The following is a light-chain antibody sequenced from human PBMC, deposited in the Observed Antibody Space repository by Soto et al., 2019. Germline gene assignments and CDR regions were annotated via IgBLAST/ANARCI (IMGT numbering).Light chain of an antibody. V-gene: IGKV3-15*01. CDR3: QQYNNWPET. J-gene: IGKJ1*01. CDR2: GAS. Sequence: EIVMTQSPATLSVSPGERATLSCRASQSVSSNLAWYQQKPGQAPRLLIYGASTRATGIPARFSGSGSGTEFTLSICSLQSGDFAVYYCQQYNNWPETFGQGTKVDIK. CDR1: QSVSSN.